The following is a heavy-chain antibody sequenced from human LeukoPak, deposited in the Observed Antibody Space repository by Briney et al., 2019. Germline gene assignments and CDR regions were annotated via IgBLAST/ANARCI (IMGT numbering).Heavy chain of an antibody. CDR3: ARRVVVVTAMYNWFDP. CDR1: GYIFTSYY. V-gene: IGHV1-2*02. Sequence: GASVKVSCKASGYIFTSYYMHWVRQAPGQGLEWMGWINPNSGGTDYAQKFQGRVTMTRDTSISTAYMELSRLRSDDTAVYYCARRVVVVTAMYNWFDPWGQGTPVTVSS. D-gene: IGHD2-21*02. J-gene: IGHJ5*02. CDR2: INPNSGGT.